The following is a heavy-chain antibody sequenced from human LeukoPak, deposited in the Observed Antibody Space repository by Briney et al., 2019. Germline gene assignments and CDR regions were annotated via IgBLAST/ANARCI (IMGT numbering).Heavy chain of an antibody. J-gene: IGHJ4*02. CDR1: GFTFSSYA. V-gene: IGHV3-30-3*01. CDR2: ISYDGSNK. Sequence: GGSLRLSCAASGFTFSSYAMHWVRQAPGKGLEWVAVISYDGSNKFYADSVKGRFTISRDNSKNTLYLQMNSLRAEDTAVYYCARDRVEGYSYGLNLFDYWGQGTLVTVSS. CDR3: ARDRVEGYSYGLNLFDY. D-gene: IGHD5-18*01.